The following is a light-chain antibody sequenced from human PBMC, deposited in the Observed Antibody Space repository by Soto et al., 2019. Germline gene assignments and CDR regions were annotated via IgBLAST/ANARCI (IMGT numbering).Light chain of an antibody. CDR3: CSYGGSSTFPYV. CDR2: EVT. CDR1: SSDVGTYNL. V-gene: IGLV2-23*02. Sequence: QSALAQPASVSGSPEQSITISCTRTSSDVGTYNLVSWYQHHPGKAPKLIIFEVTERPSGVSNRFSGSKFGNTASLTISGLLPEDEADYYCCSYGGSSTFPYVFGTGTKLTVL. J-gene: IGLJ1*01.